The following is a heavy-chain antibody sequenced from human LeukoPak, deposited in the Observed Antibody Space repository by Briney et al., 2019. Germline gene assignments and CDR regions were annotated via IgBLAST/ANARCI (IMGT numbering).Heavy chain of an antibody. CDR1: GGSISSGSYY. J-gene: IGHJ4*02. Sequence: SETLSLTCTVSGGSISSGSYYWGWIRQPPGKGLEWIGSIYYSGSTYYNPSLKSRVTLSEDTPKNRFSLKLSSVTAADTAVYYCASHTSGNYRYYFDYWGQGTLVTVSS. CDR2: IYYSGST. CDR3: ASHTSGNYRYYFDY. V-gene: IGHV4-39*01. D-gene: IGHD1-26*01.